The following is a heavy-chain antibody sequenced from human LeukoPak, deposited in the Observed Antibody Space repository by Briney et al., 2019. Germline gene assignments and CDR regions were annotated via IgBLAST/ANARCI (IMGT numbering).Heavy chain of an antibody. CDR2: ISSSGSTI. J-gene: IGHJ4*02. CDR3: AKSGIWSGYYYYFDY. D-gene: IGHD3-3*01. CDR1: GFTFSSYE. V-gene: IGHV3-48*03. Sequence: PGGSLRLSCAASGFTFSSYEMNWVRQAPGKGLEWVSYISSSGSTIYYADSVKGRFTISRDNAKNSLYLQMNSLRAEDTAVYYCAKSGIWSGYYYYFDYWGQGTLVTVSS.